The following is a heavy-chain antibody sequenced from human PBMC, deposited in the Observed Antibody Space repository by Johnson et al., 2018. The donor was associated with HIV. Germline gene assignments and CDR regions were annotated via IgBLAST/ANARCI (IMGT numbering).Heavy chain of an antibody. J-gene: IGHJ3*01. CDR3: ARPVAGMNDAFHF. CDR1: GFTFDDYG. Sequence: VQLVESGGGVVRPGGSLRLSCAASGFTFDDYGMSWVRQAPGKGLEWVSGIDWNGGRQGYVDSVRGRFTISRDNSKNTLYLQMGSLRAEDTAVYYCARPVAGMNDAFHFWGRGTLVTVSS. V-gene: IGHV3-20*04. D-gene: IGHD6-19*01. CDR2: IDWNGGRQ.